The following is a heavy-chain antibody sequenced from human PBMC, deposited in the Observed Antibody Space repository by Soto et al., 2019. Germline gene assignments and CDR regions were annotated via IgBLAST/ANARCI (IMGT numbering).Heavy chain of an antibody. Sequence: ASVKVSCKASGGTFSSYAISWVRQAPGQGLEWMGGIIPIFGTANYAQKFQGRVTITADESTSTAYMELSSLRSEDTAVYYCAREARVIRYFDLYYFDYWGQGTLVTVSS. CDR2: IIPIFGTA. J-gene: IGHJ4*02. CDR3: AREARVIRYFDLYYFDY. D-gene: IGHD3-9*01. CDR1: GGTFSSYA. V-gene: IGHV1-69*13.